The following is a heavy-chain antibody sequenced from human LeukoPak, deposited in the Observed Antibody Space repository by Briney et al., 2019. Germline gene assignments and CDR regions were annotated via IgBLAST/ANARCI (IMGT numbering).Heavy chain of an antibody. CDR3: AAAVINSSGYLDY. Sequence: GGSLRLSCAASGFTVSSNYMSWVRQAPGKGLEWVSVIYSGGSTYYADSVKGRFTTSRDNSKNTLYLQMNSLRAEDTAVYYCAAAVINSSGYLDYWGQGTLVTVSS. CDR1: GFTVSSNY. J-gene: IGHJ4*02. D-gene: IGHD3-22*01. V-gene: IGHV3-66*01. CDR2: IYSGGST.